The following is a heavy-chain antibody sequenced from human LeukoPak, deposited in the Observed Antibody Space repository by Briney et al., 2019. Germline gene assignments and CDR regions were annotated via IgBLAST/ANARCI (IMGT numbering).Heavy chain of an antibody. CDR2: IKQDGSEK. V-gene: IGHV3-7*01. CDR1: GFTFSSYW. Sequence: GGSLRLSGAASGFTFSSYWMSWVRQAPGKGLEWVANIKQDGSEKYYVDSVKGRFTISRDNAKNSLYLQMNSLRAEDTAVYYCARSEYYYGSGSRPFDYWGQGTLVTVSS. CDR3: ARSEYYYGSGSRPFDY. D-gene: IGHD3-10*01. J-gene: IGHJ4*02.